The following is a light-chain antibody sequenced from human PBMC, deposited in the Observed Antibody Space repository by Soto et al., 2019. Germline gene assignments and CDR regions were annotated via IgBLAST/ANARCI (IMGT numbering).Light chain of an antibody. V-gene: IGLV2-14*01. Sequence: QSVLTQPASVSGSPGQSITISCTGTSSDVGGYHYVSWYQQHPGKAPKLMIYEVTKRPSGVSNRFSGSKSDNTASLTISGLQAEDEAEYYCSAYTSRSAVFGTGTKVTVL. J-gene: IGLJ1*01. CDR3: SAYTSRSAV. CDR1: SSDVGGYHY. CDR2: EVT.